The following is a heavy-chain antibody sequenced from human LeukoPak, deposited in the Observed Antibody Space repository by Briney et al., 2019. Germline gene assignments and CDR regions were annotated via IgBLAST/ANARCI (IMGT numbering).Heavy chain of an antibody. V-gene: IGHV3-7*01. CDR3: ARAIGKSEGY. CDR2: INQDGNEK. J-gene: IGHJ4*02. CDR1: GFTFSNYW. Sequence: GGSLRLSCTASGFTFSNYWMSWVRQAPGKGLEWVANINQDGNEKSYVDSVKGRFTISRDNSKNTLYLQMNSLRAEDTAVYYCARAIGKSEGYWGQGTLVTVSS. D-gene: IGHD4-23*01.